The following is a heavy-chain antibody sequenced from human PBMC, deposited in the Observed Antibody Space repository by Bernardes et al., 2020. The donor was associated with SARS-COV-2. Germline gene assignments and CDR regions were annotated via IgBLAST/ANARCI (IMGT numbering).Heavy chain of an antibody. V-gene: IGHV4-61*02. CDR3: ASSGISWLFLDY. J-gene: IGHJ4*02. CDR2: IYNSGSIYNSGST. D-gene: IGHD3-22*01. CDR1: GGSISSGSYY. Sequence: TLSLTCTVSGGSISSGSYYWSWIRQPAGKGLEWIGRIYNSGSIYNSGSTNYNPSLKSRATISVDTSRNQISLKLSSVTAADTAVYYCASSGISWLFLDYWGQGALVTVSS.